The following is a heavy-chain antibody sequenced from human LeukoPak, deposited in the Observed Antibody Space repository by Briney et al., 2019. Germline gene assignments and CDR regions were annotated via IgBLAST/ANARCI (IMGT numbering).Heavy chain of an antibody. Sequence: PSQSLSLTCAVYGGSFCGYYCSRIRQPPGKGLEWIGEINHSGSTNYNPSLKSRVTISVQTSMNQFSLKLSSVTAADTAVYYCARGQNSYYGRSTHYYFDYWGQGTLVTVSS. D-gene: IGHD3-10*01. V-gene: IGHV4-34*01. CDR3: ARGQNSYYGRSTHYYFDY. CDR2: INHSGST. CDR1: GGSFCGYY. J-gene: IGHJ4*02.